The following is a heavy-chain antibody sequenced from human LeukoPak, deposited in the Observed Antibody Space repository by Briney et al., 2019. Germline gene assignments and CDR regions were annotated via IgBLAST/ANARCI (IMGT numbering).Heavy chain of an antibody. CDR1: GYTFTGYY. J-gene: IGHJ4*02. CDR3: ARGAHQHSDS. CDR2: INPNSGGT. V-gene: IGHV1-2*06. Sequence: ASVKVSCKASGYTFTGYYMHWVRQAPGQGLEWMGRINPNSGGTNYAQNFQGRVTVTSDTSTNTVHMELSSLTSDDSAVYYCARGAHQHSDSWGQGTLVSVSS. D-gene: IGHD2-2*01.